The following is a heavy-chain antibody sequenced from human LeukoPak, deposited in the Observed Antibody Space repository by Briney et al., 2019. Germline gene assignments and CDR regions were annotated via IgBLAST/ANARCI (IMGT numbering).Heavy chain of an antibody. V-gene: IGHV4-39*01. CDR2: ICCVGST. CDR1: GASISRGTYY. CDR3: ARHGLGRGDGGFFDI. J-gene: IGHJ3*02. D-gene: IGHD7-27*01. Sequence: SETLSLTCTVSGASISRGTYYWGWIRQPPGKGLEWIGSICCVGSTNYNPSLKSRVTVSVDTSKNQFSLKLTSVTAADTAVYYCARHGLGRGDGGFFDIWGQGTMVTVSS.